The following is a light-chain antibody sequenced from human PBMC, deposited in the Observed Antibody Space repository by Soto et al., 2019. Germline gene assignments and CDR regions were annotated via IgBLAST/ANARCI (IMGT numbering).Light chain of an antibody. J-gene: IGKJ1*01. CDR2: DAS. V-gene: IGKV3-11*01. CDR3: QQRSNWPGT. CDR1: QSVSSN. Sequence: EIVMTQSPATLSVSPGDRATLSCRASQSVSSNLAWYQQRPGQAPRLVMFDASTRATGIPARFSGSGSGTDFTLTISSLEPEDFAVYYCQQRSNWPGTFGQGTKVDIK.